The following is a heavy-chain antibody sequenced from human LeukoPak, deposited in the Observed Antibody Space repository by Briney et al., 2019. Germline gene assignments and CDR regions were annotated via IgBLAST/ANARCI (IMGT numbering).Heavy chain of an antibody. CDR2: IYPGDSST. CDR1: GYTFASYW. CDR3: AREGNDY. J-gene: IGHJ4*02. V-gene: IGHV5-51*01. Sequence: GESLKISCKGSGYTFASYWIGWVRQMPGKGLEWMGTIYPGDSSTRYSPSFEGQVTISADTSISTTYMQWSSLKASDSATYYCAREGNDYWGQGTLVTVSS.